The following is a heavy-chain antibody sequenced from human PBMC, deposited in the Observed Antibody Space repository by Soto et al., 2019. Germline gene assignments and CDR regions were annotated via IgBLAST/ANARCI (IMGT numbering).Heavy chain of an antibody. V-gene: IGHV1-69*01. D-gene: IGHD3-16*01. CDR1: GGTFSRYT. CDR2: IIPIFGAA. J-gene: IGHJ4*02. CDR3: AQDENGNSLAY. Sequence: QVQLVQSGAEVKKPGSSVKVSCKASGGTFSRYTISWVRQAPGQGLEWMGGIIPIFGAAKYAQKFQNTVTVTADESTSTAYMEMSSMRSEDAAVYYCAQDENGNSLAYWGQGTLVTVSS.